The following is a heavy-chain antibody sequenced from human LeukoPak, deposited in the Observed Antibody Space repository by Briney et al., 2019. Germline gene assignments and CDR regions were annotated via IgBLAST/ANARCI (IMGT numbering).Heavy chain of an antibody. CDR2: IYTSGST. CDR1: GGSISSYC. Sequence: SETLSLTCTVSGGSISSYCWSWIRQPPGKGLEWIGYIYTSGSTNYNPSLKSRVTISVDTSKNQFSLKLSSVTAADTAVYYCARLYGDYAWYFDLWGRGTLVTVSS. J-gene: IGHJ2*01. D-gene: IGHD4-17*01. V-gene: IGHV4-4*09. CDR3: ARLYGDYAWYFDL.